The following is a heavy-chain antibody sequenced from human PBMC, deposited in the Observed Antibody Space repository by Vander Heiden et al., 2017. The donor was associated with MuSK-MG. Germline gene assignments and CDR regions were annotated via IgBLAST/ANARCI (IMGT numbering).Heavy chain of an antibody. V-gene: IGHV3-15*01. CDR2: IKSKTDGGTT. CDR3: TTVPYDRRGYYLAPSDY. Sequence: EVQLVESGGGLVKPGGSLRLSCAASGFTFSNAWMSWVRQAPGKGLEWVGRIKSKTDGGTTDYAAPVKGRCTISRDDSKNTLYLQMNSLKTEDKAVYYCTTVPYDRRGYYLAPSDYWGQGNLVTVSS. J-gene: IGHJ4*02. D-gene: IGHD3-22*01. CDR1: GFTFSNAW.